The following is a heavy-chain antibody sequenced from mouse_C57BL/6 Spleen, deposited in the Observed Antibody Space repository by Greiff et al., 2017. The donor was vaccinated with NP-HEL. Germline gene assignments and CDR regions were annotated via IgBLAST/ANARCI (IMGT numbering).Heavy chain of an antibody. J-gene: IGHJ4*01. CDR3: ARSNVDYAMDY. CDR2: ISSGGSYT. CDR1: GFTFSSYG. V-gene: IGHV5-6*01. Sequence: EVQVVESGGDLVKPGGSLKLSCAASGFTFSSYGMSWVRQTPDKRLEWVATISSGGSYTYYPDSVKGRFTISRDNAKNTLYLQMSSLKSEDTAMYYCARSNVDYAMDYWGQGTSVTVSS.